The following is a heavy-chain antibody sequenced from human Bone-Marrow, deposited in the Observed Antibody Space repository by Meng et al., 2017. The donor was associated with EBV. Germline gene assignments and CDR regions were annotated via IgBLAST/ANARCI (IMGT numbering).Heavy chain of an antibody. D-gene: IGHD6-13*01. V-gene: IGHV4-34*01. Sequence: QVPLQTWGAGLLKPSVTLFLTCAVYGGSFSGYYWSWIRQPPGKGLEWIGEINHSGSTNYHPSLKSRVTISVDTSKNQFSLKLSSVTAADTAVYYCARGRGYSSPNFDYWGQGTLVTVSS. CDR1: GGSFSGYY. CDR3: ARGRGYSSPNFDY. J-gene: IGHJ4*02. CDR2: INHSGST.